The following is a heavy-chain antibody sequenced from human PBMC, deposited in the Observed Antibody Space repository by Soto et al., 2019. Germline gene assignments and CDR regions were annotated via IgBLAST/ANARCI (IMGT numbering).Heavy chain of an antibody. CDR2: VSHDGRNT. V-gene: IGHV3-30*18. Sequence: VQLVESGGGVVQPGRSLRLSCAASGFTFSDYAMHWVRQAPGKGLEWVAVVSHDGRNTHYADSVKGRFTISRDSSKKKVSVEMPSLRAEDRAVYYCAKGGRQWLVTSDFNYWGQGALVTVSS. J-gene: IGHJ4*02. CDR3: AKGGRQWLVTSDFNY. CDR1: GFTFSDYA. D-gene: IGHD6-19*01.